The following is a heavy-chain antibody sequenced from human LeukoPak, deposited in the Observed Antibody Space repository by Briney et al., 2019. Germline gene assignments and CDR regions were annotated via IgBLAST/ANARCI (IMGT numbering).Heavy chain of an antibody. V-gene: IGHV3-23*01. CDR1: GFTFSSYG. D-gene: IGHD2-8*01. CDR2: ISGSGGST. Sequence: GGSLRLSCAASGFTFSSYGMSWVRRAPGKGLEWVSAISGSGGSTYYADSVKGRFTISRDNSKNTLYLQMNSLRAEDTAVYYCAKDVIGSMLYYFDYWGQGTLVTVSS. CDR3: AKDVIGSMLYYFDY. J-gene: IGHJ4*02.